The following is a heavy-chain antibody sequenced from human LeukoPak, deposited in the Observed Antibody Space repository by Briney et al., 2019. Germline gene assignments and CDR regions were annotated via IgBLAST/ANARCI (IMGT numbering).Heavy chain of an antibody. V-gene: IGHV4-34*01. CDR1: GGSFSGYY. CDR2: INHSGST. D-gene: IGHD4-23*01. Sequence: SETLSLTCAVYGGSFSGYYWSWICQPPGKGLEWIGEINHSGSTNYNPSLKSRVTISVDTSKNQFSLKLSSVTAADTAVYYCATDYGGNLDYWGQGTLVTVSS. CDR3: ATDYGGNLDY. J-gene: IGHJ4*02.